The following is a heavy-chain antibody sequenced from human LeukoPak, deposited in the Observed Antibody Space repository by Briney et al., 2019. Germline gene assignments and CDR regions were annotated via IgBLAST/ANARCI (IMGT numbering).Heavy chain of an antibody. CDR1: GGTFSSYA. CDR3: ARVEYSYGGARNDY. CDR2: IIPIFGTA. J-gene: IGHJ4*02. Sequence: SVKVSCKASGGTFSSYAISWVRQAPGQGLEWMGGIIPIFGTANYAQKPQGRVTMTTDTSTSTAYMELRSLRSDDTAVYYCARVEYSYGGARNDYWGQGTLVTVSS. D-gene: IGHD5-18*01. V-gene: IGHV1-69*05.